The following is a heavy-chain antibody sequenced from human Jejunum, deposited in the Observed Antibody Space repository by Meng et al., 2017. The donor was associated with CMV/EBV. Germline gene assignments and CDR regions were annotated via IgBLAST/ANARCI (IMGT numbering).Heavy chain of an antibody. CDR2: IKEDGGEE. CDR3: ARQAGTY. Sequence: LRLSCVGSGFTFSYYWMSWVRQAPGKGLECVANIKEDGGEEYYVDSAKGRFTISRDNAKNSLYLQMNSLRAEDTAVYYCARQAGTYWGQGTVVTVSS. D-gene: IGHD6-13*01. V-gene: IGHV3-7*01. J-gene: IGHJ4*02. CDR1: GFTFSYYW.